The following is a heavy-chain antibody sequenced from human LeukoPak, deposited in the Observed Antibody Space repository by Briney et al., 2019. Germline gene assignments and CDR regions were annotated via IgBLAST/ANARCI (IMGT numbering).Heavy chain of an antibody. D-gene: IGHD6-13*01. V-gene: IGHV4-59*02. CDR1: SGSVSGYY. CDR2: IHYSGST. Sequence: SETLSLTCTVSSGSVSGYYWSWIRQPPGKGLEWSGYIHYSGSTSYNPSLKSRVTISVDTSKDQLSLKLSSVSAADTAVYYCARGSIAAAGSDNIDYWGQGTLVSVSS. CDR3: ARGSIAAAGSDNIDY. J-gene: IGHJ4*02.